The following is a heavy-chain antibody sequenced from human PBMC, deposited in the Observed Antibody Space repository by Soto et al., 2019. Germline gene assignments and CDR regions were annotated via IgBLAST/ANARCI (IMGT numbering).Heavy chain of an antibody. CDR3: SRSSGYYYVDY. CDR2: INAGNGNT. J-gene: IGHJ4*02. CDR1: GYTFTGYA. V-gene: IGHV1-3*01. D-gene: IGHD3-22*01. Sequence: GASVKVSCKASGYTFTGYAMHWVRQAPGQRLEWMGWINAGNGNTKYSQKFQGRVTITRDTSASTAYMELSSLRSEDTAVYYCSRSSGYYYVDYRGQGTLVTGSS.